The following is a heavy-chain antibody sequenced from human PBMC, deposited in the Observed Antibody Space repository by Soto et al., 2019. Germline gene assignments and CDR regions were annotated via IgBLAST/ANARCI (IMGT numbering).Heavy chain of an antibody. Sequence: SETLSLTCTVSGGSISSYYWSWIRQPPGKGLEWIGYIYYSGSTNYNPSLKSRVTISVDTSKSQFSLKLSSVTAADTAVYYCASVAVAGTILGIGYYYYYYMDVWGKGTTVTVSS. J-gene: IGHJ6*03. CDR1: GGSISSYY. CDR3: ASVAVAGTILGIGYYYYYYMDV. CDR2: IYYSGST. V-gene: IGHV4-59*01. D-gene: IGHD6-19*01.